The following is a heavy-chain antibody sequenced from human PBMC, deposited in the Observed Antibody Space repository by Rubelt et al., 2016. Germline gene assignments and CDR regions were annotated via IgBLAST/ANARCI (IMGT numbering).Heavy chain of an antibody. Sequence: QVQLQESGPGLVKPSQTLSLTCTVSGGSISSGGYYWSWIRQHSGKGLEWVSAISWNSGNRGYADSVKGRFTISRDNAKNSRYLQMSRLRAEDTAVYYCARDLFGDYAFDFWGQGTLVTVSS. J-gene: IGHJ4*02. V-gene: IGHV3-11*06. CDR3: ARDLFGDYAFDF. CDR1: GGSISSGGYY. CDR2: ISWNSGNR. D-gene: IGHD4-17*01.